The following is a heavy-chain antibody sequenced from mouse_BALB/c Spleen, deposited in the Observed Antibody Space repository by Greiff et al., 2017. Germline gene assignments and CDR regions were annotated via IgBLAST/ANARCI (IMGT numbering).Heavy chain of an antibody. D-gene: IGHD2-10*02. CDR1: GYTFTDYA. V-gene: IGHV1S137*01. CDR2: ISTYYGDA. Sequence: QVQLQQSGAELVRPGVSVKISCKGSGYTFTDYAMHWVKQSHAKSLEWIGVISTYYGDASYNQKFKGKATMTVDKSSSTAYMELARLTSEDSAIYYCARWYGNFYAMDYWGQGTSVTVSS. CDR3: ARWYGNFYAMDY. J-gene: IGHJ4*01.